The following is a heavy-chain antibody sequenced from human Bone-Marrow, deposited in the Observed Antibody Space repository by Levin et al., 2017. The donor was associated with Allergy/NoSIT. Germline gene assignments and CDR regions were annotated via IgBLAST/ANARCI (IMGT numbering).Heavy chain of an antibody. V-gene: IGHV3-9*01. D-gene: IGHD6-19*01. Sequence: PGGSLRLSCTASGFNFDDSAMHWVRQAPGKGLQWVAGISWKSGSIRYAESVKGRFTIARDDAQNSLYLQMDSLRSEDTALYFCAKVNSWGTGWFDAFDFWGQGTRVTVSS. CDR1: GFNFDDSA. CDR2: ISWKSGSI. J-gene: IGHJ3*01. CDR3: AKVNSWGTGWFDAFDF.